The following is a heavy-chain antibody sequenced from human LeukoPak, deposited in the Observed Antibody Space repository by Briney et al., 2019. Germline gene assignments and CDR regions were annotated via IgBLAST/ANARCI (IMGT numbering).Heavy chain of an antibody. CDR2: ISGSGGST. CDR3: AKGGPVLAVTLRVFDY. J-gene: IGHJ4*02. D-gene: IGHD2-8*02. CDR1: GFTFSSYA. Sequence: AGGSLRLSCAASGFTFSSYAMSWVRQAPGKGLEWVSAISGSGGSTYYADSVEGRFTISRDNSKNTLYLQMNSLRAEDTAVYYCAKGGPVLAVTLRVFDYWGQGTLVTVSS. V-gene: IGHV3-23*01.